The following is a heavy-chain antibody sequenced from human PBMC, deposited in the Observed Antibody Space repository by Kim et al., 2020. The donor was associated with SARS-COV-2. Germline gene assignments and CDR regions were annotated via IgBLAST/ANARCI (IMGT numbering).Heavy chain of an antibody. J-gene: IGHJ4*02. Sequence: ASVKCRFTISRDNSKNTLYLQMNSLRAEDTAVYYCARDYCSSTSCFNFDYWGQGTLVTVSS. D-gene: IGHD2-2*01. CDR3: ARDYCSSTSCFNFDY. V-gene: IGHV3-30*07.